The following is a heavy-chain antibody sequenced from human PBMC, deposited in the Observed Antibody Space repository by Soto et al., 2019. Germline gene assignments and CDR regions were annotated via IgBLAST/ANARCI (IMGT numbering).Heavy chain of an antibody. Sequence: GGSLRLSCAASGFTFSRYWMSWVRQAPGKGLEWVANIKQDGSEKYYVDSVKGRFTISRDNAKNSLYLQMNSLRAEDTAVYYCARSGGDYTDAFDIWGQGTMVTVSS. J-gene: IGHJ3*02. V-gene: IGHV3-7*01. CDR1: GFTFSRYW. CDR2: IKQDGSEK. CDR3: ARSGGDYTDAFDI. D-gene: IGHD4-17*01.